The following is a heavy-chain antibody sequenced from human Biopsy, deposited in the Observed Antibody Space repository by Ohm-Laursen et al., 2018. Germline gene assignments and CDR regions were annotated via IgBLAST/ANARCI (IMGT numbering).Heavy chain of an antibody. CDR3: ARDSSRRAREGGMDV. V-gene: IGHV3-21*01. D-gene: IGHD6-6*01. J-gene: IGHJ6*02. CDR2: ISETSSHI. Sequence: SLRLSCTASGFSVSSYDMNWVRQAPGKGLEWISYISETSSHIYDADSVRGRFNVARDIAKNSLYLQLNSLRVEGTAVYYCARDSSRRAREGGMDVWGQGTTVTVSS. CDR1: GFSVSSYD.